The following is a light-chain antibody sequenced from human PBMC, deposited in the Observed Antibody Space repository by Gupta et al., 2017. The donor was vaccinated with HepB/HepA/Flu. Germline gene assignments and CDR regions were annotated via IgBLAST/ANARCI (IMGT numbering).Light chain of an antibody. CDR3: HQFHTSPYT. CDR2: WAT. Sequence: DIVMTQSPDSLAVSLGERATINCKASQSVLATSNNKNYLAWYQQRPGQPPKLLIDWATTRESGVPDRFSGSGSGTDFTLTICSLRAEDVAVYFCHQFHTSPYTFGQGTKLEIK. V-gene: IGKV4-1*01. CDR1: QSVLATSNNKNY. J-gene: IGKJ2*01.